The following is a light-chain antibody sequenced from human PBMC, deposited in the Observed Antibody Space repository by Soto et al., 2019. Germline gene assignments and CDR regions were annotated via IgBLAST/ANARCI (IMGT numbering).Light chain of an antibody. V-gene: IGKV1-6*01. CDR3: QQPLDTTST. CDR2: AXS. Sequence: ASQMSQSRASLSISVGDRVTINDXASQCIKNALGWYQQKPRKAPKVXXYAXSSLQRGGPSRLSATVSATEFSLPIARLQPSYFASYYCQQPLDTTSTFGQGTLLDI. J-gene: IGKJ5*01. CDR1: QCIKNA.